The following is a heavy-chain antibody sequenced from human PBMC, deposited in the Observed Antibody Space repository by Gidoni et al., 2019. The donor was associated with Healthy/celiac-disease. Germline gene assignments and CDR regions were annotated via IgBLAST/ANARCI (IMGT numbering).Heavy chain of an antibody. Sequence: QVQLVESGGGVVQPGRSLRLSCAASGFTFSSYGMHWVRKAPGKGLEWVAVIWYDGSNKYYADSVKGRFTISRDNSKNTLYLQMNSLRAEDTAVYYCARDGDDILTGPSLDYWGQGTLVTVSS. CDR3: ARDGDDILTGPSLDY. CDR1: GFTFSSYG. CDR2: IWYDGSNK. V-gene: IGHV3-33*01. D-gene: IGHD3-9*01. J-gene: IGHJ4*02.